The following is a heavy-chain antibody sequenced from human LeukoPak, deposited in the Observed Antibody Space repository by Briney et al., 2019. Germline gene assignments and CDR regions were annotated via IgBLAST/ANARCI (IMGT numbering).Heavy chain of an antibody. J-gene: IGHJ4*02. Sequence: ASVKVSCKASGGTFSSYAISWVRQAPGQGLEWMGWINPNSGGTNYVQKFQGRVTMTRDTSISTAYMELSRLRSDDTAVYYCVRDRAGTTVDYWGQGTLVTVSS. V-gene: IGHV1-2*02. CDR3: VRDRAGTTVDY. CDR1: GGTFSSYA. D-gene: IGHD1-7*01. CDR2: INPNSGGT.